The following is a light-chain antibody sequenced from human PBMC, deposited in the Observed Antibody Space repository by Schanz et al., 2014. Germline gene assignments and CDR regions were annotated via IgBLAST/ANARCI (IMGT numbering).Light chain of an antibody. CDR2: DVS. J-gene: IGLJ2*01. CDR1: SSDVGGYNY. V-gene: IGLV2-14*03. CDR3: CSYAGDTPHVA. Sequence: QSALTQPASVSGSPGQSITISCTGTSSDVGGYNYVSWYQQYRGKAPKLMISDVSNRPSGVSNRFSGSKSGNTASLTVSGLQAEDEADYYCCSYAGDTPHVALGGGTKLTVL.